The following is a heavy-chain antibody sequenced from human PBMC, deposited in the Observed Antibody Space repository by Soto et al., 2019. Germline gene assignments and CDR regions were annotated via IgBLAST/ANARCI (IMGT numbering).Heavy chain of an antibody. V-gene: IGHV3-23*01. CDR3: AKARCYPTDCYVPDS. J-gene: IGHJ5*01. CDR2: ISNSGGRP. D-gene: IGHD2-21*02. Sequence: GGSLRLSCAASGFTFTTYTMSWFRQASGEGVDWVSSISNSGGRPSYADSVQGRFIISRDNPKSTLYLQVNSLRAEDTAMYYCAKARCYPTDCYVPDSWGQGALVTVS. CDR1: GFTFTTYT.